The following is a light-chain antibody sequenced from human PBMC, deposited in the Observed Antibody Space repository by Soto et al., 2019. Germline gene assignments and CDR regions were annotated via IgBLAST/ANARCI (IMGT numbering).Light chain of an antibody. CDR1: QSVSVN. CDR2: SAS. Sequence: EVVLTQSPAILSLSPGERATLSCRASQSVSVNFAWYQHKPGQAPRPLIYSASDRAPGIPARFSGSGSGTDFTLTNSSLEPEDFAVYYCQERNRWPRGTFAAGTKVEIK. CDR3: QERNRWPRGT. V-gene: IGKV3-11*01. J-gene: IGKJ4*01.